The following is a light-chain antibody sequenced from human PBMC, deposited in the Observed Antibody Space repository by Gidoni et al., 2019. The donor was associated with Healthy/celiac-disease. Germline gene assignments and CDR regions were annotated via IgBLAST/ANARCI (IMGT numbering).Light chain of an antibody. CDR2: KAS. J-gene: IGKJ1*01. V-gene: IGKV1-5*03. CDR1: QSSSSW. Sequence: DIQMIQSPSTLPASVGDRVTITCRASQSSSSWLAWYQQKPGKAPKLLIYKASSLESGVPSRFSGSGSGTEFTLTISSLQPDDFATYYCQQYNSYSSTFGQGTKVEIK. CDR3: QQYNSYSST.